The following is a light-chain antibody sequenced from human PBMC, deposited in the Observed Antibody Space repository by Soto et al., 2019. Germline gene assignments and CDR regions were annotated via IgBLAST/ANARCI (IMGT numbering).Light chain of an antibody. V-gene: IGKV1-33*01. CDR3: QQYDTLRVT. CDR2: GAS. Sequence: DIQMTQSPSSLSASVGDRVTITCQASQDITNYLNWYQQKPGKPPNLLIYGASNLETGVPSRFSGAGSGTDFTFTISSLHPEDIATYYCQQYDTLRVTFGPGTKVDIK. J-gene: IGKJ3*01. CDR1: QDITNY.